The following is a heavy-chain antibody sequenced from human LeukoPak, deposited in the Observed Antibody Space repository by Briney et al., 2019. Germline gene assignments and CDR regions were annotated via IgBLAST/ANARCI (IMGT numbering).Heavy chain of an antibody. V-gene: IGHV1-69*05. CDR1: GGTFSSYA. CDR3: ARGTGYSSGWCYYFDY. CDR2: IIPIFGTA. J-gene: IGHJ4*02. D-gene: IGHD6-19*01. Sequence: ASVKVSCKASGGTFSSYAISWVRQAPGQGLEWMGGIIPIFGTANYAQKFQGRVTITTDESTSTAYMELSSLRSEDTAVYYCARGTGYSSGWCYYFDYWGQGTLVTVSS.